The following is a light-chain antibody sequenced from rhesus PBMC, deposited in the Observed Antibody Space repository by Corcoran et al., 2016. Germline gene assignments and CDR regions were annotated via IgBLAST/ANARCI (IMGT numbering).Light chain of an antibody. CDR3: HSYDKSLTAHV. J-gene: IGLJ6*01. V-gene: IGLV1-85*01. CDR1: DSNIGDYF. Sequence: QSVLTQPSSVSGAPGQTLTISCAGSDSNIGDYFVQWYQHLPGTAPKLLIYENTKRPSGISDRFSGSQSGVSASLTSTGLQSEDEADYFCHSYDKSLTAHVFGSGTKLTVV. CDR2: ENT.